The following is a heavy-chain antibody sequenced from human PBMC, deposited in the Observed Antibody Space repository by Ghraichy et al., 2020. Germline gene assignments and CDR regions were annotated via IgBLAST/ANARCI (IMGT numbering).Heavy chain of an antibody. Sequence: GSLNISCAASGFTFSNTWMSWVRQAPGKGLEWVANIKQDGSEKFYVDSVEGRFTISRDNAKNSLYLQVDSLRDEDTAVYYCATGRGAYWGQGTLVTVSS. CDR2: IKQDGSEK. J-gene: IGHJ4*02. CDR3: ATGRGAY. CDR1: GFTFSNTW. V-gene: IGHV3-7*03. D-gene: IGHD6-25*01.